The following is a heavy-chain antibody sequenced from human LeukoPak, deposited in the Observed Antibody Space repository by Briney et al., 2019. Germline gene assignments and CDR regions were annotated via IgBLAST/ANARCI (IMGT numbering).Heavy chain of an antibody. V-gene: IGHV3-30*02. J-gene: IGHJ5*02. Sequence: PGGSLRLSCAASGFTFSSYGMHWVRQAPGKGLEWVAFIRYDGSNKYYADSVKGRFTISRDNSKNTLYLQMNSLRAEDTAGYYWAKNPIRSSWQPGWFDPWGQGNLGTGSS. CDR1: GFTFSSYG. CDR3: AKNPIRSSWQPGWFDP. CDR2: IRYDGSNK. D-gene: IGHD6-13*01.